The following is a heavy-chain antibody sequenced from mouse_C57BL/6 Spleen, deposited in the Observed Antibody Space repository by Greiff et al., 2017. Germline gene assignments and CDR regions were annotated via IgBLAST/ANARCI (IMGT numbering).Heavy chain of an antibody. V-gene: IGHV1-62-2*01. D-gene: IGHD1-1*01. CDR2: FYPGSGSI. CDR1: GYTFTEYT. Sequence: QVQLQQSGAELVKPGASVKLSCKASGYTFTEYTIHWVKQRSGQGLEWIGWFYPGSGSIKYNEKFKDKATLTADKSSSTVYMELSRMTSEDSAVYFWARHGSPVHYYGSSYVPHWYFDVWGTGTTVTVSS. CDR3: ARHGSPVHYYGSSYVPHWYFDV. J-gene: IGHJ1*03.